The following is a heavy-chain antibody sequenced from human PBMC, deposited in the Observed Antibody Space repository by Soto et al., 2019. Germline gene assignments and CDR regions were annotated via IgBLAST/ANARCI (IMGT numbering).Heavy chain of an antibody. J-gene: IGHJ6*02. CDR3: ASEYCSGGICPLYYGMDV. CDR2: INAGNGNT. CDR1: GYTFTSYA. Sequence: QVQLVQSGAEVKKPGASVKVSCKASGYTFTSYAMHWVRQAPGQRLEWMGWINAGNGNTKYSQKFQGRVTITRDTSASTADMELSSLRSEDTAVYYCASEYCSGGICPLYYGMDVWGQVTTVTVSS. D-gene: IGHD2-15*01. V-gene: IGHV1-3*01.